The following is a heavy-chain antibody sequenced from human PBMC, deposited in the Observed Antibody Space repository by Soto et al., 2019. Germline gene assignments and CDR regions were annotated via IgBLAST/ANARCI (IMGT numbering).Heavy chain of an antibody. D-gene: IGHD2-15*01. Sequence: SVKVSCKASGGTFSSYAISWVRQAPGQGLEWMGGIIPIFGTANYAQKFQGRVTITADKSTSTAYMELSSLRSEDTAVYYCASSLGYCSGGSCYYRDYYYGMDVWGQGTTVT. CDR2: IIPIFGTA. V-gene: IGHV1-69*06. CDR3: ASSLGYCSGGSCYYRDYYYGMDV. J-gene: IGHJ6*02. CDR1: GGTFSSYA.